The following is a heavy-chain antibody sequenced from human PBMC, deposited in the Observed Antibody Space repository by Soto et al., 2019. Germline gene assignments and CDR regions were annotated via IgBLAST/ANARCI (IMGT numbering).Heavy chain of an antibody. J-gene: IGHJ3*02. CDR2: INAGNGNT. V-gene: IGHV1-3*01. Sequence: ASVKVSCKASGYTFTSYAMHWVRQAPGQRLEWMGWINAGNGNTKYSQKFQGRVTITRDTSASTAYMELSSLRSEDTAVYHCARGIIAVAGTVAFDIWGQGTMVTVSS. CDR1: GYTFTSYA. D-gene: IGHD6-19*01. CDR3: ARGIIAVAGTVAFDI.